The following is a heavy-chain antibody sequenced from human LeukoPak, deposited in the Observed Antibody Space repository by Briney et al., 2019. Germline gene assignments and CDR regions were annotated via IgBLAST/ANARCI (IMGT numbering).Heavy chain of an antibody. CDR2: ISNGGTE. CDR1: GFTFSDFG. V-gene: IGHV3-30*01. Sequence: SAGSLRRSCAASGFTFSDFGMNWVRQAPGKELKWVASISNGGTEFYADSVKGLFAISRDTSTNTLSLQMNSLRAEDTAVYFCARRTGDTRFCSRFSCFLPDYWGQGTMVTVSS. D-gene: IGHD2-2*01. J-gene: IGHJ4*02. CDR3: ARRTGDTRFCSRFSCFLPDY.